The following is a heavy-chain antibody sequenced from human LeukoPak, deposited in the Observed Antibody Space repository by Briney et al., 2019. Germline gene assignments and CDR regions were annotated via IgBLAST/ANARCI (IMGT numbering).Heavy chain of an antibody. D-gene: IGHD3-3*01. CDR1: GFTFSSYW. J-gene: IGHJ4*02. V-gene: IGHV3-74*01. Sequence: GGSLRLSCAASGFTFSSYWMHWVRQAPGKGLVWVSRISPDGSTTGHADSVKGRFTTSRDNAKNTLFLQMNSLRAEDTAVYYCTRDFDFSSAIWGQGTLVTVSS. CDR2: ISPDGSTT. CDR3: TRDFDFSSAI.